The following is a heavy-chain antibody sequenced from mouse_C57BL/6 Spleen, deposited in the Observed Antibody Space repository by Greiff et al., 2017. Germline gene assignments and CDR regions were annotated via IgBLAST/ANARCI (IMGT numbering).Heavy chain of an antibody. J-gene: IGHJ2*01. CDR3: ARDLGGTVDY. CDR2: ISYDGSN. D-gene: IGHD4-1*01. CDR1: GYSITSGYY. V-gene: IGHV3-6*01. Sequence: DVKLQESGPGLVKPSQSLSLTCSVTGYSITSGYYWNWIRQFPGNKLEWMGYISYDGSNNYNPSLKNRISITRDTSKNQFFLKLNSVTTEDTATYYCARDLGGTVDYWGQGTTPTVSS.